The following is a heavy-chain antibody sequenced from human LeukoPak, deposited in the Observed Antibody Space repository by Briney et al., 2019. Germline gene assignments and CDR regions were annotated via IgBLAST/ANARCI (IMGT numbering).Heavy chain of an antibody. CDR2: IIPIFGTA. V-gene: IGHV1-69*06. J-gene: IGHJ4*02. Sequence: PSVKLSCNASGGTFSRYATSWVRQAPGQRLEWMGEIIPIFGTANYAQKLQSRVTITADKSTSTAYMELSSLRSEDTAVYYCARMYSRGIYYFDYWGQGTLVTVSS. CDR1: GGTFSRYA. CDR3: ARMYSRGIYYFDY. D-gene: IGHD6-13*01.